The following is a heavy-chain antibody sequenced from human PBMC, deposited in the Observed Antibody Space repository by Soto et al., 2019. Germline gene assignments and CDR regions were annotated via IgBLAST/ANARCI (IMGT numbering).Heavy chain of an antibody. CDR2: TYYSGST. D-gene: IGHD2-8*01. CDR3: ARHRRDSYYINGRGQPEEGDAFDI. V-gene: IGHV4-31*03. J-gene: IGHJ3*02. Sequence: SETLSLTCTVSGGSISSGGYYWSWIRQHQGKGLEWIGYTYYSGSTYYNPSLKSRATISVDTSKNQFSLKLSSMTAADTAVYYCARHRRDSYYINGRGQPEEGDAFDIGAQGTMATASS. CDR1: GGSISSGGYY.